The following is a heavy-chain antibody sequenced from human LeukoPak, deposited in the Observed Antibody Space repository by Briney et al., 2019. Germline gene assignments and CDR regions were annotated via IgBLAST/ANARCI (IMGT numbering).Heavy chain of an antibody. Sequence: ASVKVSCKASGGTFSSYAISWVRQAPGQGLEWMGRIIPILGIANYAQKFQGRVTITADKSTSTAYMELSSLRSEATAVYYCARISIAAAGPFDCGGQRTLVTVPS. J-gene: IGHJ4*02. CDR3: ARISIAAAGPFDC. CDR1: GGTFSSYA. CDR2: IIPILGIA. V-gene: IGHV1-69*04. D-gene: IGHD6-13*01.